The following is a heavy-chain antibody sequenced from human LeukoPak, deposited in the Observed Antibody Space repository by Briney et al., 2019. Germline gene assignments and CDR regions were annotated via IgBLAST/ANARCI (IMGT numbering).Heavy chain of an antibody. D-gene: IGHD6-6*01. Sequence: GASVKVSCKASGGTFSSYAIGWVRQAPGQGLEWMGGIIPIFGTANYAQKFQGRVTITADESTSTAYMELSSLRSEDTAVYYCARDPLHSSSSHYYYYYGMDVWGQGTTVTVSS. CDR1: GGTFSSYA. CDR2: IIPIFGTA. CDR3: ARDPLHSSSSHYYYYYGMDV. V-gene: IGHV1-69*13. J-gene: IGHJ6*02.